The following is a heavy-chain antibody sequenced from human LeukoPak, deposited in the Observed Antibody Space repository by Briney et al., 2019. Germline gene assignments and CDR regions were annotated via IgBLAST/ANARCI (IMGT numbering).Heavy chain of an antibody. V-gene: IGHV3-23*01. CDR3: AQGEYYYDSSGYYGY. Sequence: PGGSLRLSCAASGFTFSSYAMSWVRQAPGKGLEWVSAISGSGGSTYYADSVKGRFTISRDNSKNTLYLQMNSLRAEDTAVYYCAQGEYYYDSSGYYGYWGQGTLVTVSS. D-gene: IGHD3-22*01. J-gene: IGHJ4*02. CDR1: GFTFSSYA. CDR2: ISGSGGST.